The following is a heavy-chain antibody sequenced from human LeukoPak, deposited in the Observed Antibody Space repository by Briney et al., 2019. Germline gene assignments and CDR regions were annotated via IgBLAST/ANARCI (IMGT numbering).Heavy chain of an antibody. V-gene: IGHV4-59*01. J-gene: IGHJ3*02. CDR1: GGSISSYY. CDR3: ARVIRDGYNNAFDI. Sequence: SETLSLTCTVSGGSISSYYWSWIRQPPGKGLEWIGYIYYSGSTNYNPSLKSRVTISVDTSKNQFSPKLSSVTAADTAVYYCARVIRDGYNNAFDIWGQGTMVTVSS. D-gene: IGHD5-24*01. CDR2: IYYSGST.